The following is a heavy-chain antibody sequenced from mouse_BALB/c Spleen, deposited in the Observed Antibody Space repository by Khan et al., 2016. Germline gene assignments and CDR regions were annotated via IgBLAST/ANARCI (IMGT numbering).Heavy chain of an antibody. Sequence: QVQLQQSGTELPRPGASVKLSCKASGYTFTAYSLHWVKQRTGQGLEWIGEIFPGSGSTYYNEKFKGKASLTADTSSSTAYMQLSSLTSEDSAVYFCARSYYGYFAMDYWGHGASVTVSS. J-gene: IGHJ4*01. CDR3: ARSYYGYFAMDY. V-gene: IGHV1-77*01. D-gene: IGHD1-2*01. CDR2: IFPGSGST. CDR1: GYTFTAYS.